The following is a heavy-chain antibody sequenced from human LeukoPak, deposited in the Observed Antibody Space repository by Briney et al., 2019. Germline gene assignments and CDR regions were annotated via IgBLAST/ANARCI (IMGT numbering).Heavy chain of an antibody. V-gene: IGHV3-23*01. CDR3: ATYRQVLLPFES. CDR2: IFPSGGEI. D-gene: IGHD2-8*02. J-gene: IGHJ4*02. Sequence: GGSLRLSYAASGFTFNIYGMNWVRQAPGKGLEWVSSIFPSGGEIHYADSVRGRFTISRDNSKSTLSLQMNSLRAEDTAVYYCATYRQVLLPFESWGQGTLVTVSS. CDR1: GFTFNIYG.